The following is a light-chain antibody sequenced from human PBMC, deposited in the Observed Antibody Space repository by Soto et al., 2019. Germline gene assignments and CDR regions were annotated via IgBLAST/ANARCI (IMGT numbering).Light chain of an antibody. V-gene: IGLV1-44*01. CDR2: DDY. CDR1: SSNIGSNI. J-gene: IGLJ1*01. Sequence: QSVLTQPPSASGTPGQRVTISCSGSSSNIGSNIVNWYQQLPGTAPKLLISDDYHRSSGVPDRFSASKSGTSASLAISGLQSEDEAGYYCSSYTSSSTPYVFGTGTKLTVL. CDR3: SSYTSSSTPYV.